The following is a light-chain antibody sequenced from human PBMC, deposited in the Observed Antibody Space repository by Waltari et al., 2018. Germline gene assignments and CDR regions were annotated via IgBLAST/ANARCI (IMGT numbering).Light chain of an antibody. J-gene: IGLJ1*01. CDR3: SSYTSSNTFV. CDR2: GVS. Sequence: QSALTQPASVSGSPGQSITISCPGTSSAVGGYAYVSWFQQHPGKAPKVMIYGVSNRPSGVSDRFSASKSGVTASLTISGLQAEDEADYYCSSYTSSNTFVFGTGTKVTVL. CDR1: SSAVGGYAY. V-gene: IGLV2-14*01.